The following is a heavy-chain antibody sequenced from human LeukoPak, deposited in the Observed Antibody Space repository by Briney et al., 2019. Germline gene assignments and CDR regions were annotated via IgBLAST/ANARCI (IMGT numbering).Heavy chain of an antibody. D-gene: IGHD2-15*01. Sequence: PSETLSLTCTVSGGSISSSSYYWGWIRQPPGKGLVWIGSIYYSGSTYYNPSLKSRVTISVDTSKNQFSLKLSSVTAADTAVYYCARSSAPDIVVVVAATPYFDYWGQGTLVTVSS. J-gene: IGHJ4*02. CDR2: IYYSGST. CDR3: ARSSAPDIVVVVAATPYFDY. V-gene: IGHV4-39*01. CDR1: GGSISSSSYY.